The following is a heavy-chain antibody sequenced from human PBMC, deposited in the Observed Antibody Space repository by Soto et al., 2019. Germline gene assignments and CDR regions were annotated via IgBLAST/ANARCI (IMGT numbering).Heavy chain of an antibody. V-gene: IGHV4-30-2*01. CDR3: ARVLDY. CDR1: GGSISSGGYS. J-gene: IGHJ4*02. CDR2: IYHSGST. Sequence: QLQLQESGSGLVKPSQTLSLTCAVSGGSISSGGYSWSWIRQPPGKGLEWIGYIYHSGSTYYNPSLETLFTVSIDRSKNQFSLKLRSVTAADTAVYHFARVLDYWGQGTLVTVSS.